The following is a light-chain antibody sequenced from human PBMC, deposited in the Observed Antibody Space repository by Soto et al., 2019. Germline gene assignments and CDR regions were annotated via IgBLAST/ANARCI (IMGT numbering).Light chain of an antibody. CDR3: QKYNSAPWT. J-gene: IGKJ1*01. V-gene: IGKV1-27*01. CDR1: RGISNY. CDR2: AAS. Sequence: QMTQSPSSVYVSWVYIFKITCLSSRGISNYLAWYQQKPGKVPRLLIFAASTLQSGAPSRFRGAGSETDFTLTINGLQPEEVATYYCQKYNSAPWTFGQGTKVDIK.